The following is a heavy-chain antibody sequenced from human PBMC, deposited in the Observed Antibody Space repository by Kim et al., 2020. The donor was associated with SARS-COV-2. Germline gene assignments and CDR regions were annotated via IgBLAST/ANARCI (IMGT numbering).Heavy chain of an antibody. CDR3: ARDVISHDYVWGSYPPIDY. J-gene: IGHJ4*02. D-gene: IGHD3-16*02. Sequence: ASVKVSCKASGYTFTSYAMNWVRQAPGQGLEWMGWINTNTGNPTYAQGFTGRLVFSLDTSVSTAYLQISSLKAEDTAVYYCARDVISHDYVWGSYPPIDYGGQGALVTVSS. CDR2: INTNTGNP. V-gene: IGHV7-4-1*02. CDR1: GYTFTSYA.